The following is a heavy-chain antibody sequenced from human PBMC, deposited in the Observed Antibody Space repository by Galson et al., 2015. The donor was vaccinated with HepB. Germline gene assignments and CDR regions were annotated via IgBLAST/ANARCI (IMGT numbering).Heavy chain of an antibody. J-gene: IGHJ6*02. CDR2: ITGSGGST. V-gene: IGHV3-23*01. CDR3: AKAVALYFYYGLDV. CDR1: GFTFSMYA. Sequence: SLRLSCATSGFTFSMYAMSWVRQAPGKGLEWVSAITGSGGSTYYADSVKGRFTISRDNSKNTLHLQVNRLRAEDTAVYYCAKAVALYFYYGLDVWGQGTTVTVSS.